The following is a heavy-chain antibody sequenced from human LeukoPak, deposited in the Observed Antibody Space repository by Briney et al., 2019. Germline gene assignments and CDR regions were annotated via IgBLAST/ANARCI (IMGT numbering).Heavy chain of an antibody. CDR3: ARDIVLMVYACDY. V-gene: IGHV3-7*01. D-gene: IGHD2-8*01. CDR2: IKQDGSEK. Sequence: GGSLRLSCAASGFTFSNYWMSWVRQAPGKGLEWVANIKQDGSEKYYVDSVKGRFTISRDNAKNSLYLQMNSLRAEDTAVYYCARDIVLMVYACDYWGQGTLVTVSS. J-gene: IGHJ4*02. CDR1: GFTFSNYW.